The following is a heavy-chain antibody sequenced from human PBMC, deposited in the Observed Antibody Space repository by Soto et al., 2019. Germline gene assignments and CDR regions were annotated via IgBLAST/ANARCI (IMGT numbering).Heavy chain of an antibody. V-gene: IGHV4-59*01. J-gene: IGHJ4*02. CDR1: GGSISSYY. Sequence: QVQLQESGPGLVKPSETLSLTCTVSGGSISSYYWSWIRQPPGKGLEWIGYISYSGSTNYNPPLKSRVTISVDTSKNQFSLKLSSVTAADTAVYYCARSSGGYDSSFDYWGQGTLVTVSS. CDR3: ARSSGGYDSSFDY. CDR2: ISYSGST. D-gene: IGHD3-22*01.